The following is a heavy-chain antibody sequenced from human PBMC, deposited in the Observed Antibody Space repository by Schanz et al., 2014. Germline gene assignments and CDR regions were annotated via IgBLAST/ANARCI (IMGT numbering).Heavy chain of an antibody. CDR2: ISSDVNST. V-gene: IGHV3-64D*06. J-gene: IGHJ4*02. CDR3: VKPIKFRGGYTFEG. CDR1: AFIFRSYS. Sequence: EVQVVESGGGLVQPGGSLRLSCAASAFIFRSYSMHWVRQAPGKGLEYVSAISSDVNSTYYADSVKNRFTISRDNSKNTLYLHISSLRLDDTAVYYCVKPIKFRGGYTFEGWGQGTLVTVSS. D-gene: IGHD6-25*01.